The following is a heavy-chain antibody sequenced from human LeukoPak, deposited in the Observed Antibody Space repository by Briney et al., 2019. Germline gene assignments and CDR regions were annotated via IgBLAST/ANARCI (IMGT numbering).Heavy chain of an antibody. CDR2: IRTSGGST. V-gene: IGHV3-23*01. D-gene: IGHD6-13*01. Sequence: GGSLRLSCAASGFTFSTYAMSWVRQAPGKGLEWVSTIRTSGGSTLYADSVQGRFTISRDNSKNTLYLQMNSLRDEDTAVYYCAKDMIAAADILYFQQWGQGTLVTVSS. CDR1: GFTFSTYA. J-gene: IGHJ1*01. CDR3: AKDMIAAADILYFQQ.